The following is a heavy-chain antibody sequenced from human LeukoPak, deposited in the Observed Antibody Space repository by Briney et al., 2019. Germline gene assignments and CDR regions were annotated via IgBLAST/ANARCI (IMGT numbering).Heavy chain of an antibody. Sequence: PGGSLRLSCAASGFTFSDYYMSWIRQPPGKGLEWIGYIYYSGSTNYNPSLKSRVTISVDTSKNQFSLKLSSVTAADTAVYYCARAMVRGVISSGAFDYWGQGTLVTVSS. CDR2: IYYSGST. CDR1: GFTFSDYY. J-gene: IGHJ4*02. V-gene: IGHV4-59*01. D-gene: IGHD3-10*01. CDR3: ARAMVRGVISSGAFDY.